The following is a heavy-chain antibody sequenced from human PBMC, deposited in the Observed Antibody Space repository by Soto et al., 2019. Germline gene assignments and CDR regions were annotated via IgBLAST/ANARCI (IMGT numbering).Heavy chain of an antibody. V-gene: IGHV1-69*13. D-gene: IGHD3-9*01. CDR1: GRTFSSYA. CDR3: ASPYYDILTGPWESSWFDP. J-gene: IGHJ5*02. Sequence: SVMVSCKASGRTFSSYAISWVRQAPEQGLEWMGGIIPIFGTANYAQKFQGRVTITADESTSTAYMELSSLRSEDTAVYYCASPYYDILTGPWESSWFDPWGQGTLVTVSS. CDR2: IIPIFGTA.